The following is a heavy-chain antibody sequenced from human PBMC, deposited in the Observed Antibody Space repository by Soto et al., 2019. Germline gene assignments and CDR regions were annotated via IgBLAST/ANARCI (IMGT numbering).Heavy chain of an antibody. CDR2: IWYDGSNK. Sequence: QVQLVESGGGVVQPGRSLRLSCAASGFTFSSYGMHWVRQAPGKGLEWVAVIWYDGSNKYYADSVKGRFTISRDNSKNTLYLQMNSLRAEDMAVYYCARGSSELLWFGELFDPWGQGTLVTVSS. CDR1: GFTFSSYG. CDR3: ARGSSELLWFGELFDP. D-gene: IGHD3-10*01. J-gene: IGHJ5*02. V-gene: IGHV3-33*01.